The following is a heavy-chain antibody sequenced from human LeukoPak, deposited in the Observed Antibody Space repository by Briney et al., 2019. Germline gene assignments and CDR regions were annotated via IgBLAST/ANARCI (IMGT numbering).Heavy chain of an antibody. D-gene: IGHD2/OR15-2a*01. CDR1: GFTFRNYW. V-gene: IGHV3-7*03. CDR2: IKQDGSDR. CDR3: AREGPRGNSQFDY. J-gene: IGHJ4*02. Sequence: GGSLRLSCAASGFTFRNYWMSWVRQVPGTGLEWVANIKQDGSDRNYVTSVRGRSTISRGNAESSLYLQMNSLRAEDTAVYYCAREGPRGNSQFDYWGQGTLVTVSS.